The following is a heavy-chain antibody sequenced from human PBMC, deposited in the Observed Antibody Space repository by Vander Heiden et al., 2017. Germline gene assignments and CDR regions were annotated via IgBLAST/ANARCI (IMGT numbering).Heavy chain of an antibody. CDR3: AKDALITIFGVAPYGMDV. V-gene: IGHV3-23*01. CDR2: ISGSGGST. CDR1: GFTFRSHA. Sequence: EVQLLESGGGLVQPGGSLRLSCAASGFTFRSHAVSWVRQAPGKGLEWVSAISGSGGSTYYADSVKGRFTISRDNSKNTLYLQMNSLRAEDTAVYYCAKDALITIFGVAPYGMDVWGQGTTVTVSS. D-gene: IGHD3-3*01. J-gene: IGHJ6*02.